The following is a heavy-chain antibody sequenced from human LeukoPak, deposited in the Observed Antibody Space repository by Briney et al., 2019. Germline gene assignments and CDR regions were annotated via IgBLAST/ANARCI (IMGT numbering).Heavy chain of an antibody. CDR1: GFTFSDYY. CDR2: ISSSGSTI. Sequence: GGSLRLSCAASGFTFSDYYMSWIRQAPGKGLEWVSYISSSGSTIYYADSVKGRFTISRDNAKNTLYLQMSTLRADDTAVYYCAKDHGSSDWYYFDYWGQGTLVTVSS. V-gene: IGHV3-11*04. J-gene: IGHJ4*02. D-gene: IGHD6-13*01. CDR3: AKDHGSSDWYYFDY.